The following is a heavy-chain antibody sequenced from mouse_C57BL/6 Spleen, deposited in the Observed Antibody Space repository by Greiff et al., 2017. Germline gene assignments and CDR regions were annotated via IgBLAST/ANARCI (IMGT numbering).Heavy chain of an antibody. CDR2: ISSGGSYT. J-gene: IGHJ3*01. CDR1: GFTFSSYG. V-gene: IGHV5-6*01. D-gene: IGHD1-1*01. CDR3: ARRYGSSYAFAY. Sequence: EVHLVESGGDLVKPGGSLKLSCAASGFTFSSYGMSWVRQTPDKRLEWVATISSGGSYTYYPDSVKGRFTISRDNAKNTLYLQMSSLKSEDTAMYYCARRYGSSYAFAYWGQGTLVTVSA.